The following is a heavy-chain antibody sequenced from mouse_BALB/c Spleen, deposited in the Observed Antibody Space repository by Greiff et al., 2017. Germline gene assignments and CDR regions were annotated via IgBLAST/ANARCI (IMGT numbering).Heavy chain of an antibody. Sequence: VQLQQPGAELLMPGAPVKLSCKASGYTFTSYWMNWVKQRPGRGLDWIGRIDPSDSETHYNQKFKDKATLTVDKSSSTAYIQLSSLASEDSAVFCGARSGGGWYYAMDYWGQGTSVTVTS. CDR1: GYTFTSYW. J-gene: IGHJ4*01. V-gene: IGHV1-69*01. CDR2: IDPSDSET. CDR3: ARSGGGWYYAMDY. D-gene: IGHD2-3*01.